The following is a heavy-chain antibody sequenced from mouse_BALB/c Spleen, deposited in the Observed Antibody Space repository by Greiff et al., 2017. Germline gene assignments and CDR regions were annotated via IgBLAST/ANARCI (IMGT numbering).Heavy chain of an antibody. CDR2: IRLKSNNYAT. V-gene: IGHV6-6*02. D-gene: IGHD1-1*01. Sequence: EVKVEESGGGLVQPGGSMKLSCVASGFTFSNYWMNWVRQSPEKGLEWVAEIRLKSNNYATHYAESVKGRLTISIDDSKSSVYQQMNNLRAEDTCIYYGTRPGFYGSSDWYFDVWGAGTTVTVSS. CDR3: TRPGFYGSSDWYFDV. CDR1: GFTFSNYW. J-gene: IGHJ1*01.